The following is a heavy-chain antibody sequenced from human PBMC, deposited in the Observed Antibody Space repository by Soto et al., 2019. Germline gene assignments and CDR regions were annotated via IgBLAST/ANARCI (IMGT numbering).Heavy chain of an antibody. V-gene: IGHV3-33*01. CDR2: IWYDGSNK. J-gene: IGHJ4*02. CDR3: ARDGGLELWIISDYFDY. D-gene: IGHD5-18*01. Sequence: PGGSLRLSCAASGFTFSSYGMHWVRQAPGKGLEWVAVIWYDGSNKYYADSVKGRFTISRDNSKNTLYLQMNSLRAEDTAVYYCARDGGLELWIISDYFDYWGQGTLVTVSS. CDR1: GFTFSSYG.